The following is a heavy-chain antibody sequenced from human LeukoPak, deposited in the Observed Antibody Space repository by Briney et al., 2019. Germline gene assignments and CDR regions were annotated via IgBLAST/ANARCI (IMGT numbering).Heavy chain of an antibody. J-gene: IGHJ4*02. D-gene: IGHD1-26*01. CDR2: IIPIFGTA. V-gene: IGHV1-69*05. CDR3: ARGDYSGSSYDY. CDR1: GGTLSSYA. Sequence: SVKVSCKASGGTLSSYAISWVRQAPGQGLEWMGGIIPIFGTANYAQKFQGRVTITTDESTSTAYMELSSLRSEDTAVYYCARGDYSGSSYDYWGQGTLVTVSS.